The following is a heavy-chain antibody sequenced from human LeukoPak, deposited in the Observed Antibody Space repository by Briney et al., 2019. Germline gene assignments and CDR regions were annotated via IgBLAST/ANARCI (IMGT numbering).Heavy chain of an antibody. CDR1: GGTFSSYA. V-gene: IGHV1-69*13. J-gene: IGHJ4*02. Sequence: ASVKVSCKASGGTFSSYAISWVRQAPGQGLEWMGGITPIFGTANYAQKFQGRVTITADESTSTAYMELSSLRSEDTAVYYCARNPGYCSSTSCYSYYFDYWGQGTLVTVSS. D-gene: IGHD2-2*01. CDR2: ITPIFGTA. CDR3: ARNPGYCSSTSCYSYYFDY.